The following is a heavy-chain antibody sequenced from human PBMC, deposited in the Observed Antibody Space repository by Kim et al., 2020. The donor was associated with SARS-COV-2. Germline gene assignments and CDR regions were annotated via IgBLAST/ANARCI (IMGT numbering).Heavy chain of an antibody. CDR2: IYYSGST. CDR3: VRGLAGAKRSFDY. J-gene: IGHJ4*02. CDR1: GGSISSGGYY. Sequence: SETLSLTCTVSGGSISSGGYYWSWIRQHPGKGLEWIGYIYYSGSTYYNPSLKSRVTISVDTSKNQFSLKLSSVTAADTAVYYCVRGLAGAKRSFDYWGQGTLVTVSS. D-gene: IGHD1-26*01. V-gene: IGHV4-31*03.